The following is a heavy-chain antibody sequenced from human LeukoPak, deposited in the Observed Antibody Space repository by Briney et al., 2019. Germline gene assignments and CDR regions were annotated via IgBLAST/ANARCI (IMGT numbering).Heavy chain of an antibody. CDR2: INHSGST. CDR3: ARAAHYYDSSGYYYGPLDY. J-gene: IGHJ4*02. D-gene: IGHD3-22*01. CDR1: GGPFSGYY. V-gene: IGHV4-34*01. Sequence: PSETLSLTCAVYGGPFSGYYWSWIRQPPGKGLEWIGEINHSGSTNYNPSLKSRVTISVDTSKNQFSLKLSSVTAADTAVYYCARAAHYYDSSGYYYGPLDYWGQGTLVTVSS.